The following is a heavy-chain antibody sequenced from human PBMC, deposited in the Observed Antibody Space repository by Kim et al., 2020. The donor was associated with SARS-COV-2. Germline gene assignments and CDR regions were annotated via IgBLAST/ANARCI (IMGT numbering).Heavy chain of an antibody. V-gene: IGHV4-31*03. CDR1: GGSISSGGYY. D-gene: IGHD2-2*01. J-gene: IGHJ4*02. Sequence: SETLSLTCTVSGGSISSGGYYWSWIRQHPGKGLEWIGYIYYSGSTYYNPSLKSRVTISVDTSKNQFSLKLSSVTAADTAVYYCARVDSGYCSSTSCSYYFDYWGQGTLVTVSS. CDR2: IYYSGST. CDR3: ARVDSGYCSSTSCSYYFDY.